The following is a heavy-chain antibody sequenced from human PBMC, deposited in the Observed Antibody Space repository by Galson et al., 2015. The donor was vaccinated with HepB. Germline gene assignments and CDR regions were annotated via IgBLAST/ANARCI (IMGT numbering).Heavy chain of an antibody. Sequence: SLRLSCAASGFTFSSYAMHWVRQAPGKGLEWVSIISGNGGSTYYADSVKGRFTFSRDNSKNTLYLQMNSLRVEDTAVYYCAKAGGYSAIGSFYFVDWGQGTPVTVSS. CDR2: ISGNGGST. J-gene: IGHJ4*02. CDR3: AKAGGYSAIGSFYFVD. D-gene: IGHD5-18*01. V-gene: IGHV3-23*01. CDR1: GFTFSSYA.